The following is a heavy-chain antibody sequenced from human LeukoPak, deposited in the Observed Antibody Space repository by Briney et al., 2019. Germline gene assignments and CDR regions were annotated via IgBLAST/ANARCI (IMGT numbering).Heavy chain of an antibody. CDR1: GFTFSNYA. Sequence: GGSLRLSCAASGFTFSNYAMHWVRQAPGKGLEWVAVISYDGSNKYYADSVKGRFTISRDNSKNTLYLQMNSLRAEDTAVYYCARAPYYYDSSGYWGYFDYWGQGTLVTVSS. CDR3: ARAPYYYDSSGYWGYFDY. CDR2: ISYDGSNK. J-gene: IGHJ4*02. D-gene: IGHD3-22*01. V-gene: IGHV3-30-3*01.